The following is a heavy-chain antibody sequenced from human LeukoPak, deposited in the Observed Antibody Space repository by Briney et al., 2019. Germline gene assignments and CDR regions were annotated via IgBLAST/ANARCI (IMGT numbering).Heavy chain of an antibody. D-gene: IGHD3-22*01. CDR3: ARGYNDISGYYNWFDP. V-gene: IGHV4-59*07. CDR2: IYYRGST. Sequence: SDPLSLPCSVSGRPIRSYHGSWIRRPPREGVEWIGYIYYRGSTNYNRPRKSRVTLSVETYKNPFSLKLSSVTAADTAVYYCARGYNDISGYYNWFDPWGHGTLVTVSS. J-gene: IGHJ5*02. CDR1: GRPIRSYH.